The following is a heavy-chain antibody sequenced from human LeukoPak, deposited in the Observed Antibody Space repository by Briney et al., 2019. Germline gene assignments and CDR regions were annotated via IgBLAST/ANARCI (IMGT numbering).Heavy chain of an antibody. V-gene: IGHV3-23*01. CDR1: GFTFSGYA. D-gene: IGHD2-8*01. J-gene: IGHJ4*02. CDR2: ISGSGGST. Sequence: GGSLRLSCAASGFTFSGYAMSWVRQAPGKGLEWVSAISGSGGSTYYADSVKGRFTISRDNSKNTLYLQMNSLRAEDTAVYYCAKSAGAYVLMAAPGDYWGQGTLVTVSS. CDR3: AKSAGAYVLMAAPGDY.